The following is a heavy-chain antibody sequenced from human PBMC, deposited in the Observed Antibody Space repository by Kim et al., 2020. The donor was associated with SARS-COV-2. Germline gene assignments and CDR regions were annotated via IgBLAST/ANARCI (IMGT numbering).Heavy chain of an antibody. CDR1: GFTFSRCC. CDR2: ISHGGPNT. CDR3: VRVKCSRRRGLD. D-gene: IGHD3-10*02. J-gene: IGHJ4*01. Sequence: GGPLRLSCAASGFTFSRCCMHWVRQAPGEVLEWVAEISHGGPNTTYADSVRRRVNISRDNANNTLYLQMHSLRAETTALYFGVRVKCSRRRGLD. V-gene: IGHV3-30*04.